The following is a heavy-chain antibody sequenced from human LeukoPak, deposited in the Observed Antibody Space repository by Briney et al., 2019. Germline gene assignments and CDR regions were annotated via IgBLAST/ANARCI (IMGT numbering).Heavy chain of an antibody. CDR2: ISRTSSYI. CDR1: GFSFTTYS. D-gene: IGHD2-2*01. CDR3: ARGGMGTNSQEYFYYGMDV. V-gene: IGHV3-21*01. J-gene: IGHJ6*02. Sequence: GGSLRLSCAAAGFSFTTYSMNWVRQTPGKGLEWVSSISRTSSYIYYADSVKGRFTLSRDNGKNSLYLQMNSPRAEDTAVYYCARGGMGTNSQEYFYYGMDVWGQGTTVTVSS.